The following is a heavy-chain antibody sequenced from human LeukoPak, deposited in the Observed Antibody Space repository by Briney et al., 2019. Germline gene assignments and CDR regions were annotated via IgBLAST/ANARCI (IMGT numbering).Heavy chain of an antibody. CDR1: GTSISTYY. D-gene: IGHD3-10*01. Sequence: PSETLSLTCTVSGTSISTYYWSWIRQPAGKGLEWIGRIYSTTGNVNHNPSLRNRVSMSVDTSKNQFSLRLSSVTAADTAVYYCARDQMGSDYWGQGILVTVSS. CDR3: ARDQMGSDY. J-gene: IGHJ4*02. CDR2: IYSTTGNV. V-gene: IGHV4-4*07.